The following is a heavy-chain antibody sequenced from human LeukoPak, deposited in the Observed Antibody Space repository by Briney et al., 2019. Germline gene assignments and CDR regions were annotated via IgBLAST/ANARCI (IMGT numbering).Heavy chain of an antibody. V-gene: IGHV3-11*01. CDR3: ASSTPYDFWSGYPWGYYYGMDV. Sequence: PGGSLRLSCAASGFTFSDYYMSWIRQAPGKGLEWVSYISSSGSTIYYADSVKGRFTISRDNAKNSLYLQMNSLRAEDTAVYYCASSTPYDFWSGYPWGYYYGMDVWGQGTTVTVSS. CDR1: GFTFSDYY. J-gene: IGHJ6*02. D-gene: IGHD3-3*01. CDR2: ISSSGSTI.